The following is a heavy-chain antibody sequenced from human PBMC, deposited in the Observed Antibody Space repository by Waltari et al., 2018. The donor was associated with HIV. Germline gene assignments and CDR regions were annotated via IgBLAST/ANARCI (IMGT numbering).Heavy chain of an antibody. D-gene: IGHD3-10*01. CDR3: ARGVSIVRGVMIRGHMDV. J-gene: IGHJ6*02. Sequence: VQLVQSGAEMRKPGASVKVSCRASGYTFSAYTISWERQAPGQGLEWMGWISGYNGNTNYAQKFQGGVNMTTDTSTSTAHMELRSLRSDDTAVYYCARGVSIVRGVMIRGHMDVWGQGTTVTVSS. CDR1: GYTFSAYT. V-gene: IGHV1-18*01. CDR2: ISGYNGNT.